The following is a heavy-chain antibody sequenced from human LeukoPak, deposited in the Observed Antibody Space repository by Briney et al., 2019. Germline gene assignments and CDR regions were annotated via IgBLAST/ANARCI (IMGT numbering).Heavy chain of an antibody. D-gene: IGHD3-16*01. CDR1: GFTFSSYS. V-gene: IGHV3-21*01. CDR2: ISSSSSYR. Sequence: PGGSLRLSCAASGFTFSSYSMNWVRQAPGKGLEWVSFISSSSSYRYYADSVKGRFTISRDNANNSLYLQMNSLRAEDTAVCYCARDMKLQAFDVWGQGTMVTVSS. CDR3: ARDMKLQAFDV. J-gene: IGHJ3*01.